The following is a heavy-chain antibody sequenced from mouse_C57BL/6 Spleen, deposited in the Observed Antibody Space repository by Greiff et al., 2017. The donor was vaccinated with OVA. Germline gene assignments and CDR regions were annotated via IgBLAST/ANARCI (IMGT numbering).Heavy chain of an antibody. Sequence: EVQGVESGGGLVKPGGSLKLSCAASGFTFSSYAMSWVRQTPEKRLEWVATISDGGSYTYYPDNVKGRFTISRDNAKNNLYLQMSHLKSEDTAMYYCASDYGSSYAYWGQGTLVTVSA. CDR1: GFTFSSYA. J-gene: IGHJ3*01. D-gene: IGHD1-1*01. CDR3: ASDYGSSYAY. CDR2: ISDGGSYT. V-gene: IGHV5-4*01.